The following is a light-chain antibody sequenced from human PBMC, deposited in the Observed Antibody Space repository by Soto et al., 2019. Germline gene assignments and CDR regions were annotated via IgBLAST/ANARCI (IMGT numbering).Light chain of an antibody. CDR2: LTS. CDR1: QAVNTR. CDR3: HQRQSWPRT. Sequence: EIVLTQSPATLSSFPGERATLSCRASQAVNTRLAWYQHKPGQAPRLLIYLTSNRATGIPARFSGSGSGTDFTLTISSLEPEDSAVYYCHQRQSWPRTFGQGTNVDIK. V-gene: IGKV3-11*01. J-gene: IGKJ1*01.